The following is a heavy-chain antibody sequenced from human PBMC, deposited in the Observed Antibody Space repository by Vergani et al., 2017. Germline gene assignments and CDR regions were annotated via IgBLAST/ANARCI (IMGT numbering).Heavy chain of an antibody. J-gene: IGHJ5*02. CDR1: GFTLSSYA. D-gene: IGHD4-11*01. V-gene: IGHV3-30-3*01. CDR2: ISYDGSNK. CDR3: ARCGGSYSNYVWGPNWFDP. Sequence: QVQLVESGGGVVQPGRSLRLSCAASGFTLSSYAMHWVRQAPGKGLEWVAVISYDGSNKYYADSVKGRFTISRDNSKNTLYLQMNSLRAEDTAVYYCARCGGSYSNYVWGPNWFDPWGQGTLVTVSS.